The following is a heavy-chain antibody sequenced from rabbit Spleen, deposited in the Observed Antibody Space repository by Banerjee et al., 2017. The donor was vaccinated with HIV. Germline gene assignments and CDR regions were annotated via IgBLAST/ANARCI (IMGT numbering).Heavy chain of an antibody. D-gene: IGHD1-1*01. V-gene: IGHV1S45*01. Sequence: QEQLVESGGGLVKPEGSLTLTCTASTFSFSSGNYMCWVRQAPGKGLEWIACIDTGSSGFTYFATWAKGRFTCSKTSSTTVTLQMTRLTAADTATYFCARDTSSSFSSYGMDLWGQGTLVTVS. CDR1: TFSFSSGNY. CDR3: ARDTSSSFSSYGMDL. CDR2: IDTGSSGFT. J-gene: IGHJ6*01.